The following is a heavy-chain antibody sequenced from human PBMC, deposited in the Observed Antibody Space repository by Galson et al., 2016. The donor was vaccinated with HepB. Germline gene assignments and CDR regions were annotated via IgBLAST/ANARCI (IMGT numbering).Heavy chain of an antibody. Sequence: CAISGDSVSSNSAAWNWIRQSPSRGLEWLGRTYYRATWYNDYAVSVKSRITINVDTTKNQFSLQLNSVTPEDTAVYYCAREYSTGSYERFLAKRARRGFDYWGQGTLVTVSS. D-gene: IGHD6-19*01. V-gene: IGHV6-1*01. CDR1: GDSVSSNSAA. J-gene: IGHJ4*02. CDR2: TYYRATWYN. CDR3: AREYSTGSYERFLAKRARRGFDY.